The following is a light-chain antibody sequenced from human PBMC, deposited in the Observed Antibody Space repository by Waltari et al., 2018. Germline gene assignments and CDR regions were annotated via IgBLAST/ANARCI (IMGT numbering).Light chain of an antibody. V-gene: IGKV3-20*01. J-gene: IGKJ4*01. Sequence: VILTQSPATLSLSPGERATLSCRASQSVSTYLDWYHQKPGQAPRLIIYGASSRATGIPDRFSGSGSGTEFTLTISSLEPEDFGSYFCQKYSSSPLTFGGGTKVEIK. CDR2: GAS. CDR3: QKYSSSPLT. CDR1: QSVSTY.